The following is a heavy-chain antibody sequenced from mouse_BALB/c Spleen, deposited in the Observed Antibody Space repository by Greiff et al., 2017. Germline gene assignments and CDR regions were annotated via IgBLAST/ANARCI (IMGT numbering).Heavy chain of an antibody. CDR3: ARKGHFDY. J-gene: IGHJ2*01. CDR2: ISYSGST. CDR1: GYSITSDYA. V-gene: IGHV3-2*02. D-gene: IGHD3-3*01. Sequence: DVQLQESGPGLVKPSQSLSLTCTVTGYSITSDYAWNWIRQFPGNKLEWMGYISYSGSTSYNPSLKSRISITRDTSKNQFFLQLNSVTTEDTATYYCARKGHFDYWGQGTTLTVSA.